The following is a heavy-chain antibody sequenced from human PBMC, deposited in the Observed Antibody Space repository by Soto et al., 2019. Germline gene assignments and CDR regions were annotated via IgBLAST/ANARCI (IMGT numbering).Heavy chain of an antibody. J-gene: IGHJ5*01. V-gene: IGHV1-69-2*01. CDR3: ALSYRSMINKFDC. D-gene: IGHD3-16*01. CDR1: GFTFTDYY. CDR2: IDPEDDKR. Sequence: EVQLLQSGAEVEKPGTTVKISCKVSGFTFTDYYIHWVQQAPGKGLEWLGVIDPEDDKRIYAERFQGRVTITADTSTDTVYMDLSSLRSEDTAIYYCALSYRSMINKFDCWGQGTLVTVSS.